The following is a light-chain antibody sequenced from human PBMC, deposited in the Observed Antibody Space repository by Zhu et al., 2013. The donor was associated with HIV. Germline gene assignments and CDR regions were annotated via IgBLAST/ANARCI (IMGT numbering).Light chain of an antibody. CDR2: WAS. CDR3: QQYYSTPFT. V-gene: IGKV4-1*01. J-gene: IGKJ3*01. Sequence: DIVMTQSPDSLAVSLGERATIKCMSKQSVLYGSNSKNYLAWYQQKPGQPPKLLIYWASTRESGVPDRFSATGSGTEFTLTITSLQAEDVAVYYCQQYYSTPFTFGPGTKVGYQT. CDR1: QSVLYGSNSKNY.